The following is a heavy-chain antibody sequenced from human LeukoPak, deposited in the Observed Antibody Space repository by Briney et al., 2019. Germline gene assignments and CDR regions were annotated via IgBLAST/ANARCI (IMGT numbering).Heavy chain of an antibody. CDR2: INAGNGNT. V-gene: IGHV1-3*01. CDR1: GYTFTSYA. CDR3: ARGPRIAAAGTLGMDV. D-gene: IGHD6-13*01. Sequence: ASVKVSCKASGYTFTSYAMHWVRQAPGQRLEWMGWINAGNGNTKYSQKFQGRVTITRDTSASTAYMELSSLRSEDTAVYYCARGPRIAAAGTLGMDVWGQGTTVTVSS. J-gene: IGHJ6*02.